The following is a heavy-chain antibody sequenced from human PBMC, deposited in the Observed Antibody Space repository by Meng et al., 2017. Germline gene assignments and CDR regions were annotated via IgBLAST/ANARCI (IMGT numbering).Heavy chain of an antibody. CDR1: GFTFSSYS. V-gene: IGHV3-21*01. J-gene: IGHJ4*02. CDR3: ARGYAVAGNFDY. CDR2: ISSSSSYI. D-gene: IGHD6-19*01. Sequence: GGSLRLSCAASGFTFSSYSMNWVRQAPGKGLEWVSSISSSSSYIYYADSVKGRFTISRDNSKNTLYLQMNSLRAEDTAVYYCARGYAVAGNFDYWGQGTLVTVSS.